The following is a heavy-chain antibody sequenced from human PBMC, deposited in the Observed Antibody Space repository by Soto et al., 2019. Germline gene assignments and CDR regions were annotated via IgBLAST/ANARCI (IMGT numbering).Heavy chain of an antibody. Sequence: EVQLLESGGGLVQPGGSLRLSCAASGFTFSSYAMSWVRQAPGKGLEWVSAISGSGGSTYYADSVKGRFTISRDNSKNTVYLQMNSLRAEDTAVYYCAKDAMVRGVIIYYYYYYGMDVWGQGTTVTVSS. CDR2: ISGSGGST. D-gene: IGHD3-10*01. CDR1: GFTFSSYA. J-gene: IGHJ6*02. CDR3: AKDAMVRGVIIYYYYYYGMDV. V-gene: IGHV3-23*01.